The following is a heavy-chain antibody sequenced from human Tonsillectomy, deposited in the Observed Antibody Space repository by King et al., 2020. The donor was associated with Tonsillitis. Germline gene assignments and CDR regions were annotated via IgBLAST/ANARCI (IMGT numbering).Heavy chain of an antibody. D-gene: IGHD1-26*01. J-gene: IGHJ6*04. CDR2: IRYDGSNK. Sequence: VQLVESGGGVVQPGGSLRLSCAASGFTFSSYGMHWVRQAPGKGLEWVAFIRYDGSNKYYAGSVKGRFTISRDNSKNTLYLQMNTLRAEDTAVYYCAKDLPSGSYYYDYGMDVWGKGTTVTVSS. CDR1: GFTFSSYG. V-gene: IGHV3-30*02. CDR3: AKDLPSGSYYYDYGMDV.